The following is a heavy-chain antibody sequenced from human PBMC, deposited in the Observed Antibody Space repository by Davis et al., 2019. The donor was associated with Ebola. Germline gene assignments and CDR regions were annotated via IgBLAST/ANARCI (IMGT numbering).Heavy chain of an antibody. CDR2: INSDGSST. CDR1: GLTFSRYG. D-gene: IGHD3-22*01. J-gene: IGHJ4*02. CDR3: ASPGLDSSGYYWPFGDY. V-gene: IGHV3-74*01. Sequence: GESLKISCVASGLTFSRYGMHWVRQAPGKGLVWVSRINSDGSSTSYADSVKGRFTISRDNAKNTLYLQMNSLRAEDTAVYYCASPGLDSSGYYWPFGDYWGQGTLVTVSS.